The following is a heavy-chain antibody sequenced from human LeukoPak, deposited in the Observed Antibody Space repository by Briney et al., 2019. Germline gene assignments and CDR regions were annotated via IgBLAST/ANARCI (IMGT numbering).Heavy chain of an antibody. V-gene: IGHV3-30*04. D-gene: IGHD3-10*01. Sequence: GGSLRLSCAASGFTFSNYSMHWVRQAPGKGLEGVAVISYDGSNKYYADSVKGLFTIARDNSKNTLYLQMNSPRADDTAVYFCARGGVDYYGSGTYYLMYYFDSWGQGALVTVSS. CDR2: ISYDGSNK. CDR1: GFTFSNYS. J-gene: IGHJ4*02. CDR3: ARGGVDYYGSGTYYLMYYFDS.